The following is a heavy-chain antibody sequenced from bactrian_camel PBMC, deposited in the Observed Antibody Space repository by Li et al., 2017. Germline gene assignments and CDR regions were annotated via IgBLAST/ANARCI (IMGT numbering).Heavy chain of an antibody. J-gene: IGHJ4*01. D-gene: IGHD2*01. Sequence: DVQLVESGGGLVQPGASLRVSCAASGFTFSSYAMTWVRQAPGKGLEWVSAISSDGGNTYVSDSVKGRFTISRDNAKNTLYLQLNSLKTEDTAMYYCSKDSGMWPGRGYQFWGRGTQVTVS. CDR3: SKDSGMWPGRGYQF. CDR1: GFTFSSYA. V-gene: IGHV3S31*01. CDR2: ISSDGGNT.